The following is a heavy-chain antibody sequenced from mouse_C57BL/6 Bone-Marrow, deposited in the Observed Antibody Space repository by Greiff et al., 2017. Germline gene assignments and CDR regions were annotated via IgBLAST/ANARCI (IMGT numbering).Heavy chain of an antibody. CDR3: AISGPLGRSFDY. D-gene: IGHD4-1*01. J-gene: IGHJ2*01. CDR1: GYTFTSYW. Sequence: QVQLQQPGAELVKPGASVKMSCKASGYTFTSYWITWVKQRPGQGLEWIGDIYPTSGRTNYNEKFKSKAILTVDTSSNTAYMQRSSLTSEDSAVFYCAISGPLGRSFDYWGQGTTLTVSS. CDR2: IYPTSGRT. V-gene: IGHV1-55*01.